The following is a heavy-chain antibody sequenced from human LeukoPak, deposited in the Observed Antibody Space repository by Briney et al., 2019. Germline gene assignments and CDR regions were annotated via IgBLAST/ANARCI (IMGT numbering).Heavy chain of an antibody. CDR1: GYTFTSYG. CDR3: ARDHGYYDSSGYYDLDY. D-gene: IGHD3-22*01. J-gene: IGHJ4*02. Sequence: ASVKVSCKASGYTFTSYGISWVRQATGQGLEWMGWISAYNGNTNYAQKLQGRVTMTTDTSTSTAYMELRSLRSDDTAVYYCARDHGYYDSSGYYDLDYWGQGTLVTVSS. V-gene: IGHV1-18*01. CDR2: ISAYNGNT.